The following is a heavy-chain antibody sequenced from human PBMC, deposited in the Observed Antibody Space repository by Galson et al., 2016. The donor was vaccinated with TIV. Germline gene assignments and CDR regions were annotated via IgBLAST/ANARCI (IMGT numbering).Heavy chain of an antibody. V-gene: IGHV4-38-2*02. J-gene: IGHJ6*02. Sequence: ETLSLTCTVSGYSIKSGYFWGWIRQPPGKGLQWLGSIYESGTTYSHPSLKSRLTMSVGTSKNQFSLKLSSVTAADTAVYYCMREGSTVTMHHYFGMDVWGQGTSVTVSS. CDR3: MREGSTVTMHHYFGMDV. CDR2: IYESGTT. CDR1: GYSIKSGYF. D-gene: IGHD4-17*01.